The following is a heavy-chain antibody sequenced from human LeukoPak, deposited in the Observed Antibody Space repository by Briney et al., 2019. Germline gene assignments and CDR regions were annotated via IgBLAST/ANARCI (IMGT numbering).Heavy chain of an antibody. CDR1: GYTFSDYS. Sequence: ASVMVSCKASGYTFSDYSIHWVRQAPGQGLEWMGRINPNSGGTTYAQNFQGRVTMTRDTAINTAYMELSGLTSDDTAVYYCARGGSESGYLYYFDYWGQGTLVSVPS. D-gene: IGHD3-10*01. CDR2: INPNSGGT. V-gene: IGHV1-2*06. CDR3: ARGGSESGYLYYFDY. J-gene: IGHJ4*02.